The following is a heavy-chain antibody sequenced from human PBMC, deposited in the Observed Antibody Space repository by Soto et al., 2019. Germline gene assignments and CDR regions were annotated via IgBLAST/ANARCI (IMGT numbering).Heavy chain of an antibody. Sequence: PGESLKISCKGSGHIFSNYWIGWVRQMPGKGLEWMGIIYPGDSDTRYSPSFQGQVTITVAKSINTAYLQWSRLKASDTAMYYCARQRLWGTSGYYYFENWGQGTLVTVSS. V-gene: IGHV5-51*01. D-gene: IGHD3-22*01. J-gene: IGHJ4*02. CDR3: ARQRLWGTSGYYYFEN. CDR2: IYPGDSDT. CDR1: GHIFSNYW.